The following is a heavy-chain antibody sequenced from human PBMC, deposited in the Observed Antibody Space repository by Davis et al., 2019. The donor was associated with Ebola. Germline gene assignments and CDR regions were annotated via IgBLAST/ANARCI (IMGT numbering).Heavy chain of an antibody. CDR2: ISSSSSYI. D-gene: IGHD2-2*01. CDR3: ARVGGDIVVVPAAGSVSYYYGMDV. J-gene: IGHJ6*02. CDR1: GFTFSSYS. Sequence: GESLKISCAASGFTFSSYSMNWVRQAPGKGLEWVSSISSSSSYIYYADSVKGRFTISRDNAKNSLYLQMNSLRAEDTAVYYCARVGGDIVVVPAAGSVSYYYGMDVWGQGTTVTVSS. V-gene: IGHV3-21*01.